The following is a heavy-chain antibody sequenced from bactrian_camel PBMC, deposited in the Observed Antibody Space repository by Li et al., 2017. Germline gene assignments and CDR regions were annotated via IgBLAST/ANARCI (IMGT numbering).Heavy chain of an antibody. D-gene: IGHD5*01. J-gene: IGHJ4*01. Sequence: VQLVESGGGSVQPGGSLRLSCVASGLTETHGCMGWFCQAPGKEREAVAAIDAHGGPSYANSVKGRFTISQDNAKNTVYLQMDSLKPEDTAVYYCAADSGTWDYGLGTRCLATIDYWGQGTQVTVS. V-gene: IGHV3S53*01. CDR1: GLTETHGC. CDR3: AADSGTWDYGLGTRCLATIDY. CDR2: IDAHGGP.